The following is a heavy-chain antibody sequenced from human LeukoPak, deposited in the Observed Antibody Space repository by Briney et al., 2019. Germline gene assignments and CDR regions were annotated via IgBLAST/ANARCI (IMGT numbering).Heavy chain of an antibody. V-gene: IGHV4-59*12. Sequence: PSETLSLTCTVSGGSISSYYWNWIRQPPGKGLEWIGYIYYSGSTNYNPSLKSRVTISVDTSKNQFSLKLSSVTAADTAVYYCARGRGITMVRGVIRGKFDYWGQGTLVTVSS. CDR3: ARGRGITMVRGVIRGKFDY. D-gene: IGHD3-10*01. J-gene: IGHJ4*02. CDR1: GGSISSYY. CDR2: IYYSGST.